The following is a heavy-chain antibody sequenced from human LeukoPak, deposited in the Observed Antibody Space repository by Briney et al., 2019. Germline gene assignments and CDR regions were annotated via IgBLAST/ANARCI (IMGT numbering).Heavy chain of an antibody. CDR3: AKDPGYCSSTSCYGSEYFQH. D-gene: IGHD2-2*01. CDR1: GFTFSSNS. J-gene: IGHJ1*01. CDR2: ISGSGGNT. V-gene: IGHV3-23*01. Sequence: GGSLRLSCAAYGFTFSSNSISWVRQAPGKGLEWVSAISGSGGNTYYADSVKGRLTISGDNSKNTRYLQKNSLRGEDTAVYYCAKDPGYCSSTSCYGSEYFQHWGQGTLVTVSS.